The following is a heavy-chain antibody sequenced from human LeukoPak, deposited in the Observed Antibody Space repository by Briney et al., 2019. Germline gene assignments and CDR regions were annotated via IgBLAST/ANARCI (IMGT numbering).Heavy chain of an antibody. CDR1: GFTFSSYS. J-gene: IGHJ4*02. CDR2: ISSSSGNI. D-gene: IGHD2-2*01. Sequence: PGGSLRLSCAASGFTFSSYSMNWVRQAPGKGLEWVSYISSSSGNIYYADSVKGRFTISRDNAKTSLYLQMNSLRAEDTALYYCAKSGPRIVVVPAALDYWGQGTLVTVSS. CDR3: AKSGPRIVVVPAALDY. V-gene: IGHV3-48*01.